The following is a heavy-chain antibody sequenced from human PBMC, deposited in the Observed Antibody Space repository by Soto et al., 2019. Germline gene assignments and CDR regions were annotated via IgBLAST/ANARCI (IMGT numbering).Heavy chain of an antibody. CDR2: INHSGST. CDR3: ARGYYGDYGYYFDY. Sequence: PSETLSLTCSVYGGSFSGYYWSWIRQPPGKGLEWIGEINHSGSTNYNPSLKSRVTISVDTSKNQFSLKLSSVTAADTAVYYCARGYYGDYGYYFDYWGQGTLVTV. CDR1: GGSFSGYY. V-gene: IGHV4-34*01. J-gene: IGHJ4*02. D-gene: IGHD4-17*01.